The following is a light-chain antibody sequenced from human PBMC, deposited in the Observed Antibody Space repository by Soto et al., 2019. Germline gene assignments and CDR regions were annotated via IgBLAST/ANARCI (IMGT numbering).Light chain of an antibody. V-gene: IGKV1-5*01. CDR2: DAS. J-gene: IGKJ2*01. CDR3: QQYNSYYT. CDR1: QSISSW. Sequence: DIQMTQSPSTLSASVGDRVTITCRASQSISSWLAWYQQKPGKAPKPLIYDASSLESGVPSRFSGSGSGTESTLTISSLQPDDFATDYCQQYNSYYTFGQGTKLEIK.